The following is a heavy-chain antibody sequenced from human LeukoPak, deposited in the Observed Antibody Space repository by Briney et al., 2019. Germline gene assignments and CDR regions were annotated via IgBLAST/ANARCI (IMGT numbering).Heavy chain of an antibody. CDR2: IKPEGSEK. V-gene: IGHV3-7*04. J-gene: IGHJ4*02. CDR3: ARDLTH. Sequence: GGSLRLSCAASGFTFNSNWMSWVRQAPGKGLECVASIKPEGSEKYHVDSVRGRFTISRDNAKNSLYLQMISLRAEDTAVYYCARDLTHWGQGTLVTVSS. CDR1: GFTFNSNW.